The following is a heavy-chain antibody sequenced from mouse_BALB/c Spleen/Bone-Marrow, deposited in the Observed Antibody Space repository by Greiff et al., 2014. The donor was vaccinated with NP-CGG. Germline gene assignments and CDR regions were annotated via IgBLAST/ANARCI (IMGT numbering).Heavy chain of an antibody. CDR3: ARGNWDAMDY. CDR1: GYTFTSHW. Sequence: QVQLQQSGAELAKPGASVKMSCKASGYTFTSHWMHWVKQRPGKGLEWIGYINPSTGHTEYDQKFKDKATLTADKSSSTAYMQLSSLTSEDAAFYYCARGNWDAMDYWVQGPSVTVPS. D-gene: IGHD4-1*01. J-gene: IGHJ4*01. V-gene: IGHV1-7*01. CDR2: INPSTGHT.